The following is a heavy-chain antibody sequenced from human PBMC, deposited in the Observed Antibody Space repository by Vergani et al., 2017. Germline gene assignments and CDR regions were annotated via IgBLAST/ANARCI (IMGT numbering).Heavy chain of an antibody. CDR2: IYTSGST. Sequence: QVQLQQWGAGLLKPSETLSLTCAVYGGSFSGYYWSWIRQPAGKGLEWIGRIYTSGSTNYNPSLKSRVTISVDTSKNQFSLKLSSVTAADTAVYYCAKALQDYYDSSACFDYWGQGTLVTVSS. D-gene: IGHD3-22*01. CDR1: GGSFSGYY. V-gene: IGHV4-59*10. CDR3: AKALQDYYDSSACFDY. J-gene: IGHJ4*02.